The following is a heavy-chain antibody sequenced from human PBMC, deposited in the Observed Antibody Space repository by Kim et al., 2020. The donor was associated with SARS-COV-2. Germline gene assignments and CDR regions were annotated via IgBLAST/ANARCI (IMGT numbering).Heavy chain of an antibody. D-gene: IGHD3-22*01. CDR3: SKGVDSTGYYNWFDP. V-gene: IGHV3-23*01. J-gene: IGHJ5*02. Sequence: AESVQGRFTISMDNSKDTQYLQMNSLRAEDTAVYYCSKGVDSTGYYNWFDPWGQGALVTVSS.